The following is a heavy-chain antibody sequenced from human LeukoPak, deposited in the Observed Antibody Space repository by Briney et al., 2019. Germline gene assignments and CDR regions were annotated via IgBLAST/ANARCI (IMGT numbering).Heavy chain of an antibody. CDR1: GYTFTSYA. D-gene: IGHD1-26*01. Sequence: ASVKVSCKASGYTFTSYAMHWVRQAPGQRLEWMGWINAGNGNTKYLQKFQGRVTITRDTSASTPYMELSSLRSEDTAVYYCARTEWELLWYFDYWGQGTLVTVSS. CDR2: INAGNGNT. CDR3: ARTEWELLWYFDY. J-gene: IGHJ4*02. V-gene: IGHV1-3*01.